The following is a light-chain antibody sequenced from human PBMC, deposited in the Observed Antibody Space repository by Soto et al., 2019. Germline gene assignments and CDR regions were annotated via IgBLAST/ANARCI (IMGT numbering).Light chain of an antibody. Sequence: EIQMSQSPVTLSVSPGESATLSCTASQTVNRNVAWYQQKPGQPPRLLIYAASTRAVGLPPRFSGSGSGTEFTLTISPLQYEDFATYYCLQYDIYSWTFGQGTKVEIK. J-gene: IGKJ1*01. CDR3: LQYDIYSWT. CDR1: QTVNRN. V-gene: IGKV3-15*01. CDR2: AAS.